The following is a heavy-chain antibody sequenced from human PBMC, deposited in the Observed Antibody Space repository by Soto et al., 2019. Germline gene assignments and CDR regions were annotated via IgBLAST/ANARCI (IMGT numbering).Heavy chain of an antibody. J-gene: IGHJ4*02. CDR1: GFTFSSYA. D-gene: IGHD3-10*01. CDR3: ARDSGYGSGSYKVY. V-gene: IGHV1-69*01. Sequence: VQLLESGGGLVQPGGSLRLSCAASGFTFSSYAMSWVRQAPGQGLEWMGGIIPIFGTANYAQKFQGRVTITADESTSTAYMELSSLRSEDTAVYYCARDSGYGSGSYKVYWGQGTLVTVSS. CDR2: IIPIFGTA.